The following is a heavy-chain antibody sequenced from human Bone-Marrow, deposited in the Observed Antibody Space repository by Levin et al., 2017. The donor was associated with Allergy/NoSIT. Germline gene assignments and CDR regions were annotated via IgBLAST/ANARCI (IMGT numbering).Heavy chain of an antibody. V-gene: IGHV4-30-4*08. CDR3: AREAQFCTNGICYPTFDY. CDR1: GVSIPSDTHY. CDR2: IYYDGNT. J-gene: IGHJ4*02. D-gene: IGHD2-8*01. Sequence: SQTLSLTCSVSGVSIPSDTHYWSWIRQPPGKGPEWLGYIYYDGNTYYNSSLKSRITMSVDMSKNQFSLKLSSVTAADTAVYYCAREAQFCTNGICYPTFDYWGQGTLVTVSS.